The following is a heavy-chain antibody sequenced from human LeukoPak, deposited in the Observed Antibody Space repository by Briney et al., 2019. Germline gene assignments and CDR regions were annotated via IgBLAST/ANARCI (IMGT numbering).Heavy chain of an antibody. CDR3: ARDRLGPSLSVSLFDL. CDR2: INYNGAIT. J-gene: IGHJ4*02. D-gene: IGHD3-3*02. Sequence: GGSLRLSCATSGFTFVDYGLSWVRRAPGKGLEWLCAINYNGAITDYADSVKGRFTISRDNAKNSLYLRMDSLRAEDTALYYCARDRLGPSLSVSLFDLWGQGTLVTVSS. V-gene: IGHV3-20*04. CDR1: GFTFVDYG.